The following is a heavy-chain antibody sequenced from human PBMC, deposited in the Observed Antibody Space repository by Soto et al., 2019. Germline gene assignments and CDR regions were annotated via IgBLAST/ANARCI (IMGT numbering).Heavy chain of an antibody. CDR1: GFSFNSYA. CDR2: ISGSGGSS. CDR3: AKGSIEYSASVDY. D-gene: IGHD5-12*01. J-gene: IGHJ4*02. V-gene: IGHV3-23*01. Sequence: EVQLLESGGGLRQHGGSLRLSCSASGFSFNSYAMMWVRQAPGKGLEWVSVISGSGGSSYLADSAKGRFTISRDNSKNMLYLEMNSLRAEDTARYFCAKGSIEYSASVDYLGQGTLVTVSS.